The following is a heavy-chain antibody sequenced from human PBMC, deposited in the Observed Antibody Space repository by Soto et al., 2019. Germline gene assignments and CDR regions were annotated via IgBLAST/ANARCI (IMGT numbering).Heavy chain of an antibody. Sequence: ASVKVSCKASGGTFSSYAISWVRQAPGQGLEWMGGIIPIFGTANYTQKFQGRVTITADESTSTAYMELSSLRSEDTAVYYCARAREEWSSTSCYTAYYYGMDVWGQGTTVTVSS. J-gene: IGHJ6*02. CDR3: ARAREEWSSTSCYTAYYYGMDV. V-gene: IGHV1-69*13. CDR1: GGTFSSYA. CDR2: IIPIFGTA. D-gene: IGHD2-2*02.